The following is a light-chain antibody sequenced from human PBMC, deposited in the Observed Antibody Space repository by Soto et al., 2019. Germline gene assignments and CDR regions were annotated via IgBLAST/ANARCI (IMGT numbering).Light chain of an antibody. Sequence: DIQVTQYPSFLSASVGDRVTITCRASQGIKNYLAWYPQKPGEIPKLLIYAASTLESGIRPRFSGSGSGTDFTRTINNLQPEDVATDFCQQLNSYPLTFGQGTRLEIK. CDR1: QGIKNY. V-gene: IGKV1-27*01. CDR3: QQLNSYPLT. CDR2: AAS. J-gene: IGKJ5*01.